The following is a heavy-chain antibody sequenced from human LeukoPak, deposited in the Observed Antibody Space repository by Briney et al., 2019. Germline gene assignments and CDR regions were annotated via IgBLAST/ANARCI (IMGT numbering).Heavy chain of an antibody. CDR3: ARLYYYDSSGYSRDAFDI. D-gene: IGHD3-22*01. Sequence: ASVKVSCKASGYTFTGYYMHWVRQAPGQGLEWMGWINPNSGGTNYAQKFQGRVTMTRDTSISTAYMELSRLRSGDTAVYYCARLYYYDSSGYSRDAFDIWGQGTMVTVSS. CDR2: INPNSGGT. CDR1: GYTFTGYY. J-gene: IGHJ3*02. V-gene: IGHV1-2*02.